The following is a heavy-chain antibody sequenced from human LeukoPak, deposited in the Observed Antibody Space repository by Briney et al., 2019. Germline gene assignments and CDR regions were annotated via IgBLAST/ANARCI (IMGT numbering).Heavy chain of an antibody. CDR1: GFSFSSYW. Sequence: GGSLRLSCAASGFSFSSYWMHWVRQAPGKGLVWVSRIKSDGIYTTYADSVKGRFTISRDNAKNTLYLQMNSLRAEDTAVYYCARDRDYGSGSSGATYYYMDVWGQGTTVTVSS. V-gene: IGHV3-74*01. CDR2: IKSDGIYT. J-gene: IGHJ6*02. CDR3: ARDRDYGSGSSGATYYYMDV. D-gene: IGHD3-10*01.